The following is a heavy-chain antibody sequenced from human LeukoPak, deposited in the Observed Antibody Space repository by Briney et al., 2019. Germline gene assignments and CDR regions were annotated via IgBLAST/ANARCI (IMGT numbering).Heavy chain of an antibody. CDR2: IIPILGIA. Sequence: ASVKVSCKASGGTFSSYAISWVRQAPGQGLEWMGRIIPILGIANYAQKFQGRVTITADKSTSTAYMELSSLRSEDTAVYYCARDRLNGDDHDFNWFDPWGQGTLVTVSS. J-gene: IGHJ5*02. CDR1: GGTFSSYA. V-gene: IGHV1-69*04. D-gene: IGHD4-17*01. CDR3: ARDRLNGDDHDFNWFDP.